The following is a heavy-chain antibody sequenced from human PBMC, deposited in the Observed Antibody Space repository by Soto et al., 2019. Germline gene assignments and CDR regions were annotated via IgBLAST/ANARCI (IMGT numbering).Heavy chain of an antibody. CDR2: MNPNTGNS. CDR3: ARRAETNGWNGFGADKYYFDF. Sequence: ASVKVSCKASGYTFTSYDIYWVRQATGQGLEWMGWMNPNTGNSGYAQKFQGRVTVTSDTSINTVYMDLSSLRYEDTAVYYCARRAETNGWNGFGADKYYFDFWGEGTLVTVSS. J-gene: IGHJ4*02. CDR1: GYTFTSYD. V-gene: IGHV1-8*01. D-gene: IGHD1-1*01.